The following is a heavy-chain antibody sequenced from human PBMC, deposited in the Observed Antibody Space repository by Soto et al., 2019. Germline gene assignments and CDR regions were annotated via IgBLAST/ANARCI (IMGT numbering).Heavy chain of an antibody. D-gene: IGHD3-9*01. CDR3: AKGGATYGLLTHDY. Sequence: EVQLVQSGGGLVQPGGSLRLSCAASGFTFSNAWMNWVRQAPGKGLEWVGRIKKRADGGTADHAPPVKGRFTISRDDSSSTVYLQMNSLKTEDTAVYYCAKGGATYGLLTHDYWGQGTLVTVSS. V-gene: IGHV3-15*01. J-gene: IGHJ4*02. CDR1: GFTFSNAW. CDR2: IKKRADGGTA.